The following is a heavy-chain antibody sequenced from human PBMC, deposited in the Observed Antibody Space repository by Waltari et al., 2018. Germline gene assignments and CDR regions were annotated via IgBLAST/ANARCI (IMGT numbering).Heavy chain of an antibody. V-gene: IGHV4-38-2*01. J-gene: IGHJ4*02. CDR3: ARVVGATNLFDY. D-gene: IGHD1-26*01. CDR2: IYHSGGT. Sequence: QVQLQESGPGLVKPSETLSLTCAVSGYSLSSGYYRGWIRQPPGKGLEWIGSIYHSGGTYYNPSLKSRVTISVDTSKNQFSLKLSSVTAADTAVYYCARVVGATNLFDYWGQGTLVTVSS. CDR1: GYSLSSGYY.